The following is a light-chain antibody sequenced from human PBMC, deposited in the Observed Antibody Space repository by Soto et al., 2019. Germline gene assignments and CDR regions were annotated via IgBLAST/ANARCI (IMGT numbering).Light chain of an antibody. CDR3: QQYNNWPPVT. CDR1: QSVGNY. J-gene: IGKJ3*01. CDR2: GAS. V-gene: IGKV3-15*01. Sequence: EIVLTQSPGTLSLSPGERATLSCRASQSVGNYLAWYQQKPGQAPRLLIYGASTRATGIPARFSGSGSGTEFTLTISSLQSEDFAVYYCQQYNNWPPVTFGPGTKVDIK.